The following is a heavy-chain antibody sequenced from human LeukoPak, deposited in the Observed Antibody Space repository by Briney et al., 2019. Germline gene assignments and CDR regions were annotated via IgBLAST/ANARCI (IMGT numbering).Heavy chain of an antibody. D-gene: IGHD3-10*01. CDR2: INHSGSP. Sequence: PSETLSLTCAVYGGSFSGYYWSWIRQPPGKGLEWIGEINHSGSPNYNPSLKSRVTISIGTSKNQFSLKLSPVTAADTAVYYCARDLSDYYGSGSYRPIDAFDIWGQGTMVTASS. V-gene: IGHV4-34*01. J-gene: IGHJ3*02. CDR3: ARDLSDYYGSGSYRPIDAFDI. CDR1: GGSFSGYY.